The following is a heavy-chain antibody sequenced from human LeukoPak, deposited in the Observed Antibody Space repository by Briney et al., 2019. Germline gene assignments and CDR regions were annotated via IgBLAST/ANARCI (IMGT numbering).Heavy chain of an antibody. CDR2: IIPIFGTA. Sequence: SVKVSCKASGGAFSSYAISWVRQAPGQGLEWMGGIIPIFGTANYAQKFQGRVTITADKSTSTAYMELSSLRSEDTAVYYCARDLSHRYYHSTGYAFDYWGQGTLVTVSS. V-gene: IGHV1-69*06. J-gene: IGHJ4*02. D-gene: IGHD3-22*01. CDR1: GGAFSSYA. CDR3: ARDLSHRYYHSTGYAFDY.